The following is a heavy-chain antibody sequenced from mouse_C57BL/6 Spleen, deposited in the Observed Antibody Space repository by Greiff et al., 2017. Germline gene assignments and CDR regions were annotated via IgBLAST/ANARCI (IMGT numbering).Heavy chain of an antibody. J-gene: IGHJ4*01. CDR2: INYDGSST. CDR3: ASYGNYYYAMDY. V-gene: IGHV5-16*01. Sequence: EVMLVESEGGLVQPGSSMKLSCTASGFTFSDYYMAWVRQVPEKGLEWVANINYDGSSTYYLDSLKSRFIISRDNAKNILYLQMSSLKSEDTATYYCASYGNYYYAMDYWGQGTSVTVSS. D-gene: IGHD2-1*01. CDR1: GFTFSDYY.